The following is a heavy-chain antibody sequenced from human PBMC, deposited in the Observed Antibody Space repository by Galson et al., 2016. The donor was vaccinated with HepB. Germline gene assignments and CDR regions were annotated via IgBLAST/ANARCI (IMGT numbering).Heavy chain of an antibody. CDR2: IRVNNGNT. CDR1: GYIFSSYG. Sequence: SVKVSCKASGYIFSSYGFSWVRQAPGQGLEWMGWIRVNNGNTEYAQKFQGRVTMTTDTSTRTAYMELRSLRSDDTAVYYCARDHIGWNDKVHDYYGLDVWGQGTTVSV. CDR3: ARDHIGWNDKVHDYYGLDV. V-gene: IGHV1-18*01. J-gene: IGHJ6*02. D-gene: IGHD1-1*01.